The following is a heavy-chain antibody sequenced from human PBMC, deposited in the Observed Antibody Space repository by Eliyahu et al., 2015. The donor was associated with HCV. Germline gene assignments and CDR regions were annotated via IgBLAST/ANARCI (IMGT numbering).Heavy chain of an antibody. CDR1: GFTFSSYE. CDR3: ARGRYDSSAYYTY. V-gene: IGHV3-48*03. J-gene: IGHJ4*02. Sequence: EVQLVESGGGLVQPGGSLRLSCAASGFTFSSYEMNWVRQAPGKGLEWVSYIGSSGRTIYYADSVKGRFTISRDNAKNSLYLQMDSLRAEDTAVYYCARGRYDSSAYYTYWGQGTLVTVSS. D-gene: IGHD3-22*01. CDR2: IGSSGRTI.